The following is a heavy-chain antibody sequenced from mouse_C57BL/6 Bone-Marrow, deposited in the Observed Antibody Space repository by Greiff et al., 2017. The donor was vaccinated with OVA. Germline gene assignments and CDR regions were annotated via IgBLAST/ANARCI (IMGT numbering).Heavy chain of an antibody. CDR2: IYPGDGDT. CDR3: ARWGYGGFDY. Sequence: QVQLQQSGPELVKPGASVKISCKASGYAFSSSWMNWVKQRPGKGLEWIGRIYPGDGDTNYNGKFKGKATLTADKSSSTAYMQLSSLTSEDSAVYFCARWGYGGFDYWGQGTTLTVSS. CDR1: GYAFSSSW. V-gene: IGHV1-82*01. D-gene: IGHD1-1*01. J-gene: IGHJ2*01.